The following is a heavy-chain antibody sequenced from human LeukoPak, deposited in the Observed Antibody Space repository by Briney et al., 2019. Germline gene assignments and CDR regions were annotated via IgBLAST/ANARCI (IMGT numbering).Heavy chain of an antibody. J-gene: IGHJ4*02. Sequence: TSETLSLTCTVSGGSISSSTYYWGWIRQPPGKGLEWIGSNYYSGNTYYNPSLKSRVTISVDTSKNQFSLKLSSVTAADTAVYCCARRGPPNYFDYWGQGSLVTVSS. CDR1: GGSISSSTYY. D-gene: IGHD3-10*01. V-gene: IGHV4-39*01. CDR3: ARRGPPNYFDY. CDR2: NYYSGNT.